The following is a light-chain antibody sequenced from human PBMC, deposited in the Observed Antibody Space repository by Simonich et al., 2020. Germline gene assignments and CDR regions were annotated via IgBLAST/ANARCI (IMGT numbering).Light chain of an antibody. J-gene: IGKJ2*01. V-gene: IGKV4-1*01. Sequence: DIVMPQSPDSLAVSLGARATFTCKSSQSVLYSSNNKNYLAWYQQKPGQPPKLLIYWASTRESGVPDRFSGSGSGTDFTLTISSLQAEDVAVYYCQQYYSTPYTFGQGTKLEIK. CDR3: QQYYSTPYT. CDR2: WAS. CDR1: QSVLYSSNNKNY.